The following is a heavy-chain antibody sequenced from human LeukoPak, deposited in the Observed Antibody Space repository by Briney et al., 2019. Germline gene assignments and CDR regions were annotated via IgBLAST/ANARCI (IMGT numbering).Heavy chain of an antibody. CDR1: GYTFTGYY. CDR3: ARARLYDSSGYPDY. D-gene: IGHD3-22*01. J-gene: IGHJ4*02. Sequence: ASVKVSCKASGYTFTGYYMHWVRQAPGQRLEWMGWINPNSGGTNYAQKFQGRVTMTRDTSISTAYMELSRLRSDDTAVYYCARARLYDSSGYPDYWGQGTLVTVSS. CDR2: INPNSGGT. V-gene: IGHV1-2*02.